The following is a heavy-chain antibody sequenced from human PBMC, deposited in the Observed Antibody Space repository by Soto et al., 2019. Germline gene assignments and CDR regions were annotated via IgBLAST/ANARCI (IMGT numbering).Heavy chain of an antibody. D-gene: IGHD6-25*01. V-gene: IGHV3-48*04. CDR2: ISSSSTI. Sequence: GGSLRLSCAASGFTFSSYSMNWVRQAPGKGLEWVSYISSSSTIYYADSVKGRFTISRDNAKNSLYLQMNSLRAEDTAVYYCARARPAHDSFDIWGQGTMVTVSS. CDR3: ARARPAHDSFDI. CDR1: GFTFSSYS. J-gene: IGHJ3*02.